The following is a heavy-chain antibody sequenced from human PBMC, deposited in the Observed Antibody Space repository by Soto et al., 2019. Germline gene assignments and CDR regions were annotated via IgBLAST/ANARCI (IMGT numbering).Heavy chain of an antibody. Sequence: QITLKESGPTLVIPTQTLTLTCTFSGFSLSTSGVGVGWIRQPPGKALEWLALIYWDDDKRYSPSLKSRLTITKDTSKNQVVLTMTNMEPVDTATYYCAHSLIPNWGSRGAFDYWGQGTLVTVSS. CDR3: AHSLIPNWGSRGAFDY. J-gene: IGHJ4*02. D-gene: IGHD7-27*01. V-gene: IGHV2-5*02. CDR2: IYWDDDK. CDR1: GFSLSTSGVG.